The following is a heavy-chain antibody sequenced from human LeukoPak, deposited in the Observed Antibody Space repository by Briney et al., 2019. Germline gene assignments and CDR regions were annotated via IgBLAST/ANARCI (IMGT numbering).Heavy chain of an antibody. CDR2: IHISATT. CDR3: ASERGRN. Sequence: GGSLRLSCAASGFTDSSIFMGWVRQAPGKGLEWVSIIHISATTYYADSVKGRFTISRYNFKKTLYVQMNSLSVEVTAMYVCASERGRNLGPGALV. V-gene: IGHV3-53*01. CDR1: GFTDSSIF. D-gene: IGHD2-15*01. J-gene: IGHJ4*03.